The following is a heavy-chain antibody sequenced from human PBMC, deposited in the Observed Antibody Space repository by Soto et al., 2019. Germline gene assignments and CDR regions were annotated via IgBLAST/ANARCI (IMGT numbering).Heavy chain of an antibody. J-gene: IGHJ4*02. CDR2: ISSSSYI. D-gene: IGHD6-13*01. CDR1: GFTFSSYS. V-gene: IGHV3-21*03. Sequence: AGGSLRLSCAASGFTFSSYSMNWVRQAPGKGLEWVSSISSSSYIYYSTSLKTRLTISKDTSKNQVVLTMTNMDPVDTATYYCARINRSSSWGLDYWGQGTLVTVSS. CDR3: ARINRSSSWGLDY.